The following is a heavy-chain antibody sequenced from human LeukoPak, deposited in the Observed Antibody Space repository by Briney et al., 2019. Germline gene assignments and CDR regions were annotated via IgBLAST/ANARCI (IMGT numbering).Heavy chain of an antibody. D-gene: IGHD6-6*01. V-gene: IGHV1-8*03. CDR1: GYTFTSYG. CDR3: ARGLYGTARADFDY. Sequence: ASVKVSCKASGYTFTSYGISWVRQAPGQGLEWMGWISAYNGNTAYAQKFQGRVTITRNTSISTAYMELSSLRSEDTAVYYCARGLYGTARADFDYWGQGSLVTVSS. CDR2: ISAYNGNT. J-gene: IGHJ4*02.